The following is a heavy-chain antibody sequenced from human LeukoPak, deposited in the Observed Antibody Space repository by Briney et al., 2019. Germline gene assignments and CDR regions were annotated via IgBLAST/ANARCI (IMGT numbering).Heavy chain of an antibody. V-gene: IGHV4-4*07. J-gene: IGHJ4*02. D-gene: IGHD6-13*01. Sequence: PSETLSLTCSVSGGSITSNFWTWIRQPAGKGLGYIGRISSSGHTNYNPSLVSRVTMSVDTSKNLFSLRLNSVTAADTAVYYCARSPGLADLDYWGQGTLVTVSS. CDR3: ARSPGLADLDY. CDR1: GGSITSNF. CDR2: ISSSGHT.